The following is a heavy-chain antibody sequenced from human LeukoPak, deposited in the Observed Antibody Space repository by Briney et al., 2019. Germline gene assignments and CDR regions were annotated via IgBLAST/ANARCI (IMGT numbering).Heavy chain of an antibody. CDR2: INPNSGGT. V-gene: IGHV1-2*02. D-gene: IGHD3-3*01. CDR1: GYTFTGYY. Sequence: ASVKVSCKASGYTFTGYYMHWVRQAPGQGLEWMGWINPNSGGTNYAQKFQGRVTMTRDTSISTAYTELSRLRSDDTAVYYCARDRDFWSGYTPFDYWGQGTLVTVSS. CDR3: ARDRDFWSGYTPFDY. J-gene: IGHJ4*02.